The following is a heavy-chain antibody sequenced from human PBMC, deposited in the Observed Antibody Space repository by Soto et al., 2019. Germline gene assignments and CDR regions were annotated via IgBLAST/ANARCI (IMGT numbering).Heavy chain of an antibody. CDR2: MNPNSGNT. V-gene: IGHV1-8*02. J-gene: IGHJ5*02. CDR1: GYTFTSYA. CDR3: ARAPPYCISTSCYDVWFDP. D-gene: IGHD2-2*01. Sequence: VASVKVSCKASGYTFTSYAMHWVRQAPGQGLEWMGWMNPNSGNTGYAQKFQGRVTMTRNTSISTAYMELSSLKSEDTAVYYCARAPPYCISTSCYDVWFDPWGQGTLVTVSS.